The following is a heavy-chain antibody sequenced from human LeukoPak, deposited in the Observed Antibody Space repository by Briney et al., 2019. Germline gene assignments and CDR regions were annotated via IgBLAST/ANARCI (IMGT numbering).Heavy chain of an antibody. CDR2: ISSSSSYT. D-gene: IGHD2-2*01. V-gene: IGHV3-11*06. Sequence: GGSLRLSCAASGFTFSDYYMSWIRQAPGKGLEWVSYISSSSSYTNYADSVKGRFTISRDNAKNSLFLQMNSLRAEDTAIYYCARDPTADDYWGQGTLVTVSS. J-gene: IGHJ4*02. CDR3: ARDPTADDY. CDR1: GFTFSDYY.